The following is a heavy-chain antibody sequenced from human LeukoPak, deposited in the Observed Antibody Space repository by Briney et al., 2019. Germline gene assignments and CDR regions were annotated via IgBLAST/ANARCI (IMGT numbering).Heavy chain of an antibody. D-gene: IGHD3-10*01. V-gene: IGHV1-2*02. J-gene: IGHJ3*02. CDR3: ARPYGSGSYGLSAFDI. CDR1: GYTFTGYY. Sequence: ASVKVSCKASGYTFTGYYMHWVRQAPGQGLEWMGWINPNSGGTDYAQKFQGRVTMTRDTSISTAYMELSRLRSDDTAVYYCARPYGSGSYGLSAFDIWGQGTMVTVSS. CDR2: INPNSGGT.